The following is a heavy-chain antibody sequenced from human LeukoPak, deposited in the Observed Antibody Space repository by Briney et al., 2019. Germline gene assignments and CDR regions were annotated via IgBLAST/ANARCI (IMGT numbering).Heavy chain of an antibody. D-gene: IGHD3-16*01. J-gene: IGHJ2*01. CDR1: GFTFSSYA. V-gene: IGHV3-30-3*01. CDR3: ARDAGGAFYWYFDL. CDR2: MSYDGSND. Sequence: GGSLRLSCAASGFTFSSYAMHWVRQAPGKGLEWLAVMSYDGSNDYYAGSLKGRLSMSRDNSRNTLSLQIKSLRPDDTAVYYCARDAGGAFYWYFDLWGRGTLVTVSS.